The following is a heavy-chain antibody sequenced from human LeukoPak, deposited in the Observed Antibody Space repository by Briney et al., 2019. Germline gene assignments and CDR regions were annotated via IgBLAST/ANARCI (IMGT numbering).Heavy chain of an antibody. V-gene: IGHV1-69*13. D-gene: IGHD3-3*01. CDR1: GGTFSSYA. CDR3: ARTYYDFWSGYYRLPN. Sequence: PGASVKVSCKASGGTFSSYAISWVRQAPGQGLEWLGGIIPIFGTANYAQKFQGRVTITADESTSTAYMELSSLRSEDTAVYYCARTYYDFWSGYYRLPNWGQGTLVTVSS. J-gene: IGHJ4*02. CDR2: IIPIFGTA.